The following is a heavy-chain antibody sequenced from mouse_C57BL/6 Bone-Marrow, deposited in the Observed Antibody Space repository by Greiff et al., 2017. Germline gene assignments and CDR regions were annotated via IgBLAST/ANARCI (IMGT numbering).Heavy chain of an antibody. CDR1: GYTFTDYE. V-gene: IGHV1-15*01. Sequence: QVQLQQSGAELVRPGASVTLSCKASGYTFTDYEMHWVKQTPVHGLEWIGAIDPETGGTAYNQKFTGKAILTADKSSRAAYLALRSLTSEDSAVYYCTTVLNWYFDVWGTGTTVTVSS. CDR2: IDPETGGT. CDR3: TTVLNWYFDV. J-gene: IGHJ1*03.